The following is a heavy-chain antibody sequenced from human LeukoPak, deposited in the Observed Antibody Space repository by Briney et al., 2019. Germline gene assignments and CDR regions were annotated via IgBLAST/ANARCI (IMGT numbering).Heavy chain of an antibody. CDR1: GGSITSNSYF. D-gene: IGHD5-24*01. J-gene: IGHJ3*02. CDR2: IYLSGRT. V-gene: IGHV4-61*02. CDR3: ARYRDDYNHLPHAFDT. Sequence: ASETLSLTCTVSGGSITSNSYFWSWIRQPAGQGLEWIGRIYLSGRTHYNPSLNSRVTMSIDTSKNQFSLKLSSATAADTAIYYCARYRDDYNHLPHAFDTWGQGTMVTVSS.